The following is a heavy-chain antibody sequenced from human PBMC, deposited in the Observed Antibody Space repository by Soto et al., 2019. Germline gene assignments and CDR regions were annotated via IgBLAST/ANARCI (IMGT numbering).Heavy chain of an antibody. CDR3: AKSPGNKKGAYYYYYYMDV. J-gene: IGHJ6*03. V-gene: IGHV3-23*01. CDR1: GFTFSSYA. D-gene: IGHD3-16*01. CDR2: ISGSGGST. Sequence: EVQLLESGGGLVQPGGSLRLSCAASGFTFSSYAMGWVRQAPGKGLEWVSAISGSGGSTYYADSVKGRFTISRDNSKNTLYLQMNSLRAEDTAVYYCAKSPGNKKGAYYYYYYMDVWGKGTTVTVSS.